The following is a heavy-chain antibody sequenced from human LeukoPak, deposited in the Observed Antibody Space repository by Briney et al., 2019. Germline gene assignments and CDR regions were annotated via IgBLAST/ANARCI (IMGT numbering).Heavy chain of an antibody. Sequence: GGSLRLSCAASGFTFSSYSMNWVRQAPGKGLEWVSSISSSSSYIYYADSVKGRFTISRDNAKNSVYLQMHSLRAEDTAVYYCARDAGSFRDTKTDYYDSSGSYLKDYWGQGTLVTVSS. D-gene: IGHD3-22*01. CDR1: GFTFSSYS. J-gene: IGHJ4*02. CDR3: ARDAGSFRDTKTDYYDSSGSYLKDY. V-gene: IGHV3-21*01. CDR2: ISSSSSYI.